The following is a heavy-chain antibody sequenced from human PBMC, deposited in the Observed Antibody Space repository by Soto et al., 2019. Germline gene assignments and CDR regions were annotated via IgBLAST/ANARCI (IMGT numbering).Heavy chain of an antibody. J-gene: IGHJ6*02. CDR2: INHSGST. CDR1: GGSFSGYY. V-gene: IGHV4-34*01. CDR3: ARGGVYCRSTSCYTCVPYYYYGMDL. Sequence: SEALSLTCAVYGGSFSGYYWSWIRQPPGKGLESIGEINHSGSTNYNPSLKRRVTISVDTAKNQFSLKLSSVSAAVTAVYYCARGGVYCRSTSCYTCVPYYYYGMDLWGQGTTVTVSS. D-gene: IGHD2-2*02.